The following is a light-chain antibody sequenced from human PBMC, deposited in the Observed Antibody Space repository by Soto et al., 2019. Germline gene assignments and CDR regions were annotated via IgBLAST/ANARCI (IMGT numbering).Light chain of an antibody. V-gene: IGKV3-15*01. CDR3: QQYQYWPPRT. CDR1: QSVDTN. CDR2: GAS. Sequence: VMTQSPGTLSVSPGERATLSCRASQSVDTNLAWYQQKPGQAPRLLISGASTRATGVSARFSGSGSGTEFTLTISSLQSEDFAVYYCQQYQYWPPRTFGQGTKVEIE. J-gene: IGKJ1*01.